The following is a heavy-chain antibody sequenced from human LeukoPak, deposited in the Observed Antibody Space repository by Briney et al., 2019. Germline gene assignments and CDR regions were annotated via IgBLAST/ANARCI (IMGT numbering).Heavy chain of an antibody. CDR1: GGTFISYA. V-gene: IGHV1-69*05. Sequence: SVKVSCKASGGTFISYAISWVRQAPGQGLEWMGGIIPIFGTANYAQKFQGRVTITTDESTSTAYMELSSLRSEDTAVYYCARDGRLGWSGYYGATDRVRRYYYYYMDVWGKGTTVTVSS. CDR3: ARDGRLGWSGYYGATDRVRRYYYYYMDV. D-gene: IGHD3-3*01. CDR2: IIPIFGTA. J-gene: IGHJ6*03.